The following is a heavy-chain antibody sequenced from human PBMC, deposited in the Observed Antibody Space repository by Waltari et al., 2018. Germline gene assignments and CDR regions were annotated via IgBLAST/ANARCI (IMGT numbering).Heavy chain of an antibody. D-gene: IGHD1-26*01. CDR1: GYTFTGYY. CDR3: ARASGSPNAFDI. CDR2: INAGNGNT. Sequence: QVQLVQSGAEVKKPGASVKVSCKASGYTFTGYYMHWVRQAPGQGLEWMGWINAGNGNTKYSQKFQGRVTITRDTSASTAYMELSSLRSEDTAVYYCARASGSPNAFDIWGQGTMVTVSS. V-gene: IGHV1-3*01. J-gene: IGHJ3*02.